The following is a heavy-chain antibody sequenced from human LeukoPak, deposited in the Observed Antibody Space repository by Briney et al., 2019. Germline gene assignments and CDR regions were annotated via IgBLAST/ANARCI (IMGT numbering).Heavy chain of an antibody. D-gene: IGHD5-12*01. CDR2: INTNTGNP. CDR3: ARSSPGYSGYDWSEVGTQYYFDY. J-gene: IGHJ4*02. CDR1: GYTFTSYA. Sequence: GASVKVSCKASGYTFTSYAMNWVRQAPGQGLEWMGWINTNTGNPTYAQGFTGRFVFSLDTSVSTAYLQISSLKAEDTAVYYCARSSPGYSGYDWSEVGTQYYFDYWGQGTLVTVSS. V-gene: IGHV7-4-1*02.